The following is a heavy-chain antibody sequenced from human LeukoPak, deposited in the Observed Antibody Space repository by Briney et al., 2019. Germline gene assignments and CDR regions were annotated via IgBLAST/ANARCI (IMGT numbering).Heavy chain of an antibody. CDR2: IYSGGST. J-gene: IGHJ4*02. V-gene: IGHV3-66*01. CDR3: ARDPNGYCSSTSCYGDDY. CDR1: GFTVSSNY. D-gene: IGHD2-2*01. Sequence: GGSLRLSCAASGFTVSSNYMSWVRQAPGEGLEWVSVIYSGGSTYYADSVKGRFTISRDNSKNTLYLQMNSLRAEDTAVYYCARDPNGYCSSTSCYGDDYWGQGTLVTVSS.